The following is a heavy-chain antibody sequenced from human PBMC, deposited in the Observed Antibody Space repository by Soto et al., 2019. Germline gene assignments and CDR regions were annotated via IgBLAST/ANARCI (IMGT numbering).Heavy chain of an antibody. D-gene: IGHD1-1*01. CDR3: ERERTGTTSMDF. Sequence: QVQLVQSGAEVKKPGASVKVSCKASGYTFTSDDINWARQATGQGLEWVGWMNPNSGNTGYAQKFQGRVTMTRTTSISTAYMELRSLRSEDTAVYYCERERTGTTSMDFWGQGTTVTVSS. J-gene: IGHJ6*02. CDR1: GYTFTSDD. CDR2: MNPNSGNT. V-gene: IGHV1-8*01.